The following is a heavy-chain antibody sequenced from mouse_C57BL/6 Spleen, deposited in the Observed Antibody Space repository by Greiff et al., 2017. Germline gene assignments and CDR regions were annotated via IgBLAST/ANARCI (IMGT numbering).Heavy chain of an antibody. D-gene: IGHD1-1*01. V-gene: IGHV2-5*01. CDR1: GFSLTSYG. CDR3: AQGEITTVVAGSMDY. J-gene: IGHJ4*01. CDR2: IWRGGST. Sequence: QVQLQQSGPGLVQPSQSLSITCTVSGFSLTSYGVHWVRQSPGKGLEWLGVIWRGGSTDYNAAVMSRLSITKDNSKSHVFFKMHSLQADDTAIYYSAQGEITTVVAGSMDYWGQGTSVTVAA.